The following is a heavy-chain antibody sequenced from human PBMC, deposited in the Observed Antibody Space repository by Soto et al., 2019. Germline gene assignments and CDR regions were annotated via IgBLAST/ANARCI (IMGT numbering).Heavy chain of an antibody. CDR2: ISAYNGNT. J-gene: IGHJ4*02. Sequence: QVQLVQSGAEVKKPGASVKVSCKASGYTFTSYGISWVRQAPGQGLEWMGWISAYNGNTNYAQKVQGRVTMTTGTSTSTAYMEVRSLRSDDTAVYYCARGGRRDIVVVGEANDYWGQGTLVTVSS. D-gene: IGHD2-15*01. CDR3: ARGGRRDIVVVGEANDY. CDR1: GYTFTSYG. V-gene: IGHV1-18*01.